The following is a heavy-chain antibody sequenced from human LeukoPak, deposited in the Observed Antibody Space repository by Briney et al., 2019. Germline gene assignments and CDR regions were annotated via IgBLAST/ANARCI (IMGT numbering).Heavy chain of an antibody. D-gene: IGHD3-22*01. CDR2: IYTSGST. V-gene: IGHV4-61*02. CDR1: GGSISSGSYY. CDR3: ARDRYYYDTSGPPLDI. J-gene: IGHJ3*02. Sequence: SQTPSLTCTVSGGSISSGSYYWSWIRQPAGKGLEWIGRIYTSGSTNYNPSLKSRVTMSVDTSKNQFSLRLSSVTAADTAVYYCARDRYYYDTSGPPLDIWGQGTMVTVSS.